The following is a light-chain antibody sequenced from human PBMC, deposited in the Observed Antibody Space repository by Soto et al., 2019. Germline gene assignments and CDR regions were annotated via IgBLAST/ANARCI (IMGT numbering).Light chain of an antibody. Sequence: LTQSPSSLSASVGDRVTITCRASQGISSYLAWYQQKPGKAPKLLIYAASTLQSGVPSRFSGSGSGTDFTLTISSLQPEDFAVYYCQQRSNWPPTFGQGTKVDIK. V-gene: IGKV1-9*01. CDR2: AAS. CDR3: QQRSNWPPT. J-gene: IGKJ1*01. CDR1: QGISSY.